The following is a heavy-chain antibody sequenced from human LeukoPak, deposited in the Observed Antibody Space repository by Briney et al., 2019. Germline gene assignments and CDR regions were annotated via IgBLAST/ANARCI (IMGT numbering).Heavy chain of an antibody. CDR1: GFTFNNYA. D-gene: IGHD5-12*01. CDR2: IRGST. CDR3: AKDLGGSTDY. V-gene: IGHV3-23*01. J-gene: IGHJ4*02. Sequence: GGSPRLSCAASGFTFNNYAMSWVRQAPGKGLEWVSLIRGSTYYADSVKGRFTISRDNSQNTLYLQMNSLRAEDTALYYCAKDLGGSTDYWGQGTLVTVSS.